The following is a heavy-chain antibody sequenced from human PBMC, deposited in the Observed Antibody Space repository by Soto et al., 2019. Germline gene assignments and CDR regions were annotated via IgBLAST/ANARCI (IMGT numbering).Heavy chain of an antibody. Sequence: LETLSLTCAVYGGSFSGYYWSWIRQPPGKGLEWIGEINHSGSTNYNPSLKSRVTISVDTSKNQFSLKLSSVTAADTAVYYCARLSRRGYYSFDYWGQGTLVTVSS. D-gene: IGHD3-3*01. CDR3: ARLSRRGYYSFDY. J-gene: IGHJ4*02. CDR1: GGSFSGYY. V-gene: IGHV4-34*01. CDR2: INHSGST.